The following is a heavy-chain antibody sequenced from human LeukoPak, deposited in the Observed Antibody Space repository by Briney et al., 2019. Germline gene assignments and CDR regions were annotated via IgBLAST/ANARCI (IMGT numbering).Heavy chain of an antibody. J-gene: IGHJ5*02. D-gene: IGHD3-22*01. CDR2: INPSGGST. Sequence: ASVKVSCKASGYTFTSYYMHWVRQARGQGLEWMGIINPSGGSTSYAQKFQGSVTMTRDTSTSTVYMELSGLRSEDTAGYYCARELRLYYYDSSGYYYDWFDPWGQGTLVTVSS. CDR1: GYTFTSYY. CDR3: ARELRLYYYDSSGYYYDWFDP. V-gene: IGHV1-46*03.